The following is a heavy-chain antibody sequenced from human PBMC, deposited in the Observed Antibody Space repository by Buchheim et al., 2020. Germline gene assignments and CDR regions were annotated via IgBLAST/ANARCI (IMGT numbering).Heavy chain of an antibody. V-gene: IGHV1-69*02. CDR3: ARIPYLGSGYYFGMDV. CDR1: GGTFSSYT. D-gene: IGHD3-22*01. J-gene: IGHJ6*02. CDR2: IIPILGIA. Sequence: QVQLVQSGAEVKKPGSSVKVSCKASGGTFSSYTISWVRQAPGQGLEWMGRIIPILGIANYAQKFQGRVTITAAKSTSTAYMELSSLRSEDTAVYYCARIPYLGSGYYFGMDVWGQGTT.